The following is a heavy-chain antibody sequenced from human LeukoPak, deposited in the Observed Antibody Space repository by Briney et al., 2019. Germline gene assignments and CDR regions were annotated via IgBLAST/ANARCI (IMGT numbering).Heavy chain of an antibody. V-gene: IGHV4-34*01. J-gene: IGHJ4*02. CDR3: ARSRDCGGDCFEFGY. CDR2: INHSGST. D-gene: IGHD2-21*02. Sequence: SETLSLTCAVYGGSFSGYYWSWIRQPPGKGLEWIGEINHSGSTNYNPSLKRRVTISVDTSKNQFSLKLSSVTAADTAVYYCARSRDCGGDCFEFGYWGQGTLVTVSS. CDR1: GGSFSGYY.